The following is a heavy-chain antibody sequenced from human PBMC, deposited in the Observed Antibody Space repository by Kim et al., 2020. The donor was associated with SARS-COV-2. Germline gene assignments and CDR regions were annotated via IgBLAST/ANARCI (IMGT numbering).Heavy chain of an antibody. V-gene: IGHV4-34*01. Sequence: SETLSLTCTVYGGSFIGYSSSWIRQTPGKGLEWIGEISNIGNTHYNPSLKSRVTISRDTSKNHFSLNLTSVTAADTAVYYCARGGYMVAGVGYYFDFWG. CDR1: GGSFIGYS. CDR3: ARGGYMVAGVGYYFDF. D-gene: IGHD3-10*01. J-gene: IGHJ4*01. CDR2: ISNIGNT.